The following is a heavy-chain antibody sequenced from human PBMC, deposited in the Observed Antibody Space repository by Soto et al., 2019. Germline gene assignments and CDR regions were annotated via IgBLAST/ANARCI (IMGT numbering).Heavy chain of an antibody. D-gene: IGHD3-16*02. Sequence: PGGSLRLSCAASGFTFSSFGRHWVRQAPGKGLEWVAVIWFDGSYEYYADSVKGRFTVSRDNSKNTLYLQMNSLRAEDTAVYYCARDTYRYSSEALDHWGQGTRVTVS. J-gene: IGHJ4*02. CDR3: ARDTYRYSSEALDH. V-gene: IGHV3-33*01. CDR1: GFTFSSFG. CDR2: IWFDGSYE.